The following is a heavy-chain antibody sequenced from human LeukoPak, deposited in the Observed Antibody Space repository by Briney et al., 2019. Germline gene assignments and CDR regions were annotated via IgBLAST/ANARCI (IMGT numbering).Heavy chain of an antibody. D-gene: IGHD6-19*01. V-gene: IGHV3-74*01. J-gene: IGHJ4*02. CDR2: IKNDGSTT. CDR1: GFPFSTYW. Sequence: GGSLRLSCAASGFPFSTYWMHWVRQAPGKGLVWVSRIKNDGSTTSYADSVKGRFTISRDNAKNTLYLQMNSLRAEDTAVYYCARVGAVAGTLDYWGQGTLVTVSS. CDR3: ARVGAVAGTLDY.